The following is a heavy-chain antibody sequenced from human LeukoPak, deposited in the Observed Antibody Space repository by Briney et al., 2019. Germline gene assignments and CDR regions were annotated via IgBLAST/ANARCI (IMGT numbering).Heavy chain of an antibody. V-gene: IGHV3-23*01. Sequence: PGGSLRLSCAASGITFSGSGMSWVRQAPGKGLEWVSTISGSGSNTHYADSVKGRFTISRDNYKDTLYLQMNSLRAEDTAVYYCAELGITMIGGVWGKGTTVTISS. CDR1: GITFSGSG. CDR2: ISGSGSNT. CDR3: AELGITMIGGV. J-gene: IGHJ6*04. D-gene: IGHD3-10*02.